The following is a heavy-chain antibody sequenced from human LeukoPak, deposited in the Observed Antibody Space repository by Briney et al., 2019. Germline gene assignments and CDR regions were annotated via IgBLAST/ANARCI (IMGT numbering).Heavy chain of an antibody. V-gene: IGHV4-59*08. CDR2: IYYSGST. CDR3: ARSISEVDLAFDI. Sequence: SETLSLTCTVSGGSISSYYWSWIRQPPGKGLECIGYIYYSGSTNYNPSLKSRVTISVDTSKNQFSLKLSSVTAADTAVYYCARSISEVDLAFDIWGQGTMVTVSS. D-gene: IGHD5-12*01. J-gene: IGHJ3*02. CDR1: GGSISSYY.